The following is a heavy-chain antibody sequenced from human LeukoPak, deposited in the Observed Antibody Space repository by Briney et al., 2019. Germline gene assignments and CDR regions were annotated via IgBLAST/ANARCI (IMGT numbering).Heavy chain of an antibody. J-gene: IGHJ6*02. V-gene: IGHV3-30-3*02. CDR1: GLIFSSYA. D-gene: IGHD3-3*01. CDR2: ISSDGNNK. CDR3: AKSQEYDFWSGYYPYYYYYGMDV. Sequence: PGGSLRLSCAASGLIFSSYAMHWVRQAPGKGLEWVAAISSDGNNKYNADSVKGRFTISRDNSKNTLYLQMNSLRAEDTAVYYCAKSQEYDFWSGYYPYYYYYGMDVWGQGTTVTVSS.